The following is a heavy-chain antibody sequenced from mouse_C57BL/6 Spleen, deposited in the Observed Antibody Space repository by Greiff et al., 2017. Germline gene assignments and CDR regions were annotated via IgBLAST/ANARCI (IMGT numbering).Heavy chain of an antibody. CDR2: INPSSGYT. J-gene: IGHJ1*03. D-gene: IGHD2-5*01. Sequence: QVQLQQSGAELARPGASVKMSCKASGYTFTSYTMHWVKQRPGQGLEWIGYINPSSGYTKYNQKFKDKATLTADKSSSTAYMQLSSLTSEDSAVYYCARCGSNCWYFDVWGTGTTVTVSS. CDR3: ARCGSNCWYFDV. V-gene: IGHV1-4*01. CDR1: GYTFTSYT.